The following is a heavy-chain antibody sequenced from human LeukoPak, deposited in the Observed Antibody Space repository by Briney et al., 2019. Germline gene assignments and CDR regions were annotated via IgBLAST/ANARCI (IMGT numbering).Heavy chain of an antibody. V-gene: IGHV3-30-3*01. CDR2: ISYDGSNK. CDR3: ARAVGIANSADY. Sequence: GRSLRLSCAASGFTFSSYAMHWVRQAPGKGLEWVAVISYDGSNKYYADSVKGRFTISRDNSKNTLYLQMNSLRAEDTAVYYCARAVGIANSADYWGQGTLVTVSS. CDR1: GFTFSSYA. J-gene: IGHJ4*02. D-gene: IGHD6-13*01.